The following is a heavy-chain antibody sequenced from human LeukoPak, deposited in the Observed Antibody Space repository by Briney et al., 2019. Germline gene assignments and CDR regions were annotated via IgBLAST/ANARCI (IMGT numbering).Heavy chain of an antibody. D-gene: IGHD3-3*01. CDR2: INHSGST. CDR1: GGSFSGYY. J-gene: IGHJ5*02. V-gene: IGHV4-34*01. Sequence: SETLSLTCAVYGGSFSGYYWSWIRQPPGKGLEWIGEINHSGSTNYNPSLKSRVTISVDTSKNQFSLKLSSVTAADTAVYYCARGRPHYDFWSGYYVSWFDPWGQGALVTVSS. CDR3: ARGRPHYDFWSGYYVSWFDP.